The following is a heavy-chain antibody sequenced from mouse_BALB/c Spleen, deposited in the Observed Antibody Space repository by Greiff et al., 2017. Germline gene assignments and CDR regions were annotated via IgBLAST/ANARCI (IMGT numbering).Heavy chain of an antibody. V-gene: IGHV1-18*01. J-gene: IGHJ4*01. D-gene: IGHD2-4*01. CDR2: INPNNGGT. Sequence: VQLQQSGPELVKPGASVKIPCKASGYTFTDYNMDWVKQSHGKSLEWIGDINPNNGGTIYNQKFKGKATLTVDKSSSTAYMELRSLTSEDTAVYYCARFPMITTGYAMDYWGQGTSVTVSS. CDR1: GYTFTDYN. CDR3: ARFPMITTGYAMDY.